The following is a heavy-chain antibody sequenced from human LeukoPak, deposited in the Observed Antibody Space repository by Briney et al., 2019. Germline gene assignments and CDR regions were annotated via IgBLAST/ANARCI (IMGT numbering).Heavy chain of an antibody. CDR3: AKGSSTSLRPPQDWFYP. J-gene: IGHJ5*02. V-gene: IGHV3-23*01. Sequence: GGSLRLSCAASGFTFSSYAMSWVRQAPGKGLEWVSAISGSGGSTYYADSVKGRFTISRDNSKNTLYLQMNSLRAEDTAVYYCAKGSSTSLRPPQDWFYPWGQGTLVTVSS. D-gene: IGHD2-2*01. CDR1: GFTFSSYA. CDR2: ISGSGGST.